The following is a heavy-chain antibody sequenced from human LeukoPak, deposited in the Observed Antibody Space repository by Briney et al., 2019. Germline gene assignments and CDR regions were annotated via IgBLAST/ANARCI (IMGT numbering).Heavy chain of an antibody. CDR2: ISYSGST. V-gene: IGHV4-59*01. Sequence: PSETLSLTCTVSGDSIRSYNWNWIRQPPGKGLEWLGDISYSGSTNCNPSLKSRVTISVDTSKNELSLKVRSGTAADTAVYYCALRMTNRAIEIWGQGTMVTVSS. J-gene: IGHJ3*02. CDR3: ALRMTNRAIEI. CDR1: GDSIRSYN. D-gene: IGHD2-15*01.